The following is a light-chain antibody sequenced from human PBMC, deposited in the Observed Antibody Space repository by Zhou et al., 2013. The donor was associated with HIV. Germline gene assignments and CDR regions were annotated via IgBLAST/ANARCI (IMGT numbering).Light chain of an antibody. CDR1: SSDVGGYNY. J-gene: IGLJ2*01. CDR3: QSFDTTLRGSL. Sequence: QSALTQPPSASGSPGQSVTISCTGTSSDVGGYNYVSWYQQHPGKAPKLMIYEVSKRPSGVPDRFSGSKSGTSASLTITGLQAEDEADYYCQSFDTTLRGSLFGGGTKLTVL. V-gene: IGLV2-8*01. CDR2: EVS.